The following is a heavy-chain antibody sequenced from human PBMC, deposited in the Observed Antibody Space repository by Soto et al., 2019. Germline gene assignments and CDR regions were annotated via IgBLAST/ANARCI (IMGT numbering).Heavy chain of an antibody. V-gene: IGHV3-23*01. J-gene: IGHJ4*02. CDR1: GFTFSSYA. Sequence: GGSLRLSCAASGFTFSSYAMSWVRQAPGKGLEWVSAISGSGGSTYYADSVKGRFTISRDNSKNTLYLQMNSLRAEDTAVYYCAKTDGLYCSSTSCYLDYWGQGTLVTVSS. CDR2: ISGSGGST. CDR3: AKTDGLYCSSTSCYLDY. D-gene: IGHD2-2*01.